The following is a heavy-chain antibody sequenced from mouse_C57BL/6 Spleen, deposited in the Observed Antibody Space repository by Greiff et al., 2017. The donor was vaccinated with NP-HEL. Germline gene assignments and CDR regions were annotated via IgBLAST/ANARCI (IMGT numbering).Heavy chain of an antibody. Sequence: ESGPGLVKPSQSLSLTCSVTGYSITSGYYWNWIRQFPGNKLEWMGYISYDGSNNYNPSLKNRISITRDTSKNQFFLKLNSVTTEDTATYYCASDGYYFPFAYWGQGTLVTVSA. D-gene: IGHD2-3*01. CDR3: ASDGYYFPFAY. V-gene: IGHV3-6*01. CDR2: ISYDGSN. J-gene: IGHJ3*01. CDR1: GYSITSGYY.